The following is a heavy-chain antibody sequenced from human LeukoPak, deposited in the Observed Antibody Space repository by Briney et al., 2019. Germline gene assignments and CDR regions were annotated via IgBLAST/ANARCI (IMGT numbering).Heavy chain of an antibody. CDR1: GFTFSNYW. D-gene: IGHD2-21*02. J-gene: IGHJ4*02. V-gene: IGHV5-51*01. CDR3: ARLAPYRAGDYYFGGYYSDS. CDR2: IYAGDSDT. Sequence: GESLKISCQGSGFTFSNYWIGWVRQMPGKGLEWMGIIYAGDSDTRKSPSFQGQVTISVDKSINTAYLRWNSLKASDTAMYYCARLAPYRAGDYYFGGYYSDSWGQGTLATVSS.